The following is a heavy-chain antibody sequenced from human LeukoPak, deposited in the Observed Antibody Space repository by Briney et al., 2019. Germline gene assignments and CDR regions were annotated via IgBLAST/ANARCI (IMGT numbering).Heavy chain of an antibody. CDR2: ISYEGSNK. J-gene: IGHJ4*02. CDR3: AKDIGYSSGWYNY. Sequence: GGSLRLSCAASGFTFSTYGMHWDRQAPGKGLEWVAFISYEGSNKYYADSVKGRFTISRDNSKNTLYLQMNSLRAEDTAVYYCAKDIGYSSGWYNYWGLAPLVTVSS. CDR1: GFTFSTYG. V-gene: IGHV3-30*18. D-gene: IGHD6-19*01.